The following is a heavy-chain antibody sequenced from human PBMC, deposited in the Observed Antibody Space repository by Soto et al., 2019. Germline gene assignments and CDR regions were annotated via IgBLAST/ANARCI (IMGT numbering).Heavy chain of an antibody. J-gene: IGHJ4*02. CDR1: GFTFSAYW. D-gene: IGHD1-1*01. V-gene: IGHV3-74*01. CDR2: ISDDGSTA. Sequence: GGSLRLSCXVSGFTFSAYWMHWVRQVPGKGLTWVSRISDDGSTATYADSVKGRFVISRDNAKNSLYLEMNTLRADDSGLYYCARGPRVSSTGTGAHWGRGTLVTVSS. CDR3: ARGPRVSSTGTGAH.